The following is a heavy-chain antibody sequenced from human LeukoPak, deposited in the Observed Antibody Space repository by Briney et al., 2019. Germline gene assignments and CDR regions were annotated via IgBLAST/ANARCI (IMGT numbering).Heavy chain of an antibody. V-gene: IGHV4-59*01. CDR3: ARGRIAVAGGWFDP. CDR1: GGSISSYY. CDR2: IYYSGST. J-gene: IGHJ5*02. D-gene: IGHD6-19*01. Sequence: PSETLSLTCTVSGGSISSYYWSWIRQPPGKGLEWIGYIYYSGSTNYNPSLKSRVTISVDTSKNQFSLKLSSVTAADTAVDYCARGRIAVAGGWFDPWGQGTLVTVSS.